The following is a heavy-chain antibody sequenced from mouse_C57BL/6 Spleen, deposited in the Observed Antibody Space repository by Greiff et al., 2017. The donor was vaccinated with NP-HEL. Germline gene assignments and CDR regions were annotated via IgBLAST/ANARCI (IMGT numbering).Heavy chain of an antibody. CDR3: AREDYDDYAMDY. CDR1: GFTFSDYG. D-gene: IGHD2-4*01. CDR2: ISSGSSTI. Sequence: EVNVVESGGGLVKPGGSLKLSCAASGFTFSDYGMHWVRQAPEKGLEWVAYISSGSSTIYYADTVKGRFTISRDNAKNTLFLQMTSLRSEDTAMYYCAREDYDDYAMDYWGQGTSVTVSS. V-gene: IGHV5-17*01. J-gene: IGHJ4*01.